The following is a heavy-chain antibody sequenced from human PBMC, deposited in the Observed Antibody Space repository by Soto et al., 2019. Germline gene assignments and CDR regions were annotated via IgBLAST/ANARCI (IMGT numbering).Heavy chain of an antibody. V-gene: IGHV3-11*05. CDR3: ARDHPRYSGYDYVDY. D-gene: IGHD5-12*01. Sequence: QVQLVESGGGLVKPGGSLRLSCAASGFTFSDYYMSWIRQAPGKGLEWVSYISSSSSYTNYADSVKGRFTISRDNAKNSLYLQMHSLRAEDTAVYYCARDHPRYSGYDYVDYWGQGTLVSVSS. J-gene: IGHJ4*02. CDR2: ISSSSSYT. CDR1: GFTFSDYY.